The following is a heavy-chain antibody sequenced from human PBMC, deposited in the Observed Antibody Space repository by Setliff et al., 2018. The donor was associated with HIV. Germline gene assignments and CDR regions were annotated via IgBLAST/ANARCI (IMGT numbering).Heavy chain of an antibody. D-gene: IGHD2-15*01. CDR3: ARLGRAIDDGGSSLRLDF. Sequence: SETLSLTCVVSDDSFSNYDWAWIRQPPGKALEWIGYISSSGTTNYNPSLRSRVTISIETSNTRFSLWLRSVTAADTATYFCARLGRAIDDGGSSLRLDFWGQGMLVTVSS. V-gene: IGHV4-4*09. CDR2: ISSSGTT. J-gene: IGHJ4*02. CDR1: DDSFSNYD.